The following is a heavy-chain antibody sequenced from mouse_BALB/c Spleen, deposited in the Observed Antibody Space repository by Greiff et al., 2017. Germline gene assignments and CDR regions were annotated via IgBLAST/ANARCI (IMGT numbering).Heavy chain of an antibody. CDR3: ARDGYGKRYYAMDY. CDR1: GFTFSSYA. J-gene: IGHJ4*01. CDR2: ISSGGST. Sequence: EVMLVESGGGLVKPGGSLKLSCAASGFTFSSYAMSWVRQTPEKRLEWVASISSGGSTYYPDSVKGRFTISRDNARNILYLQMSSLRSEDTAMYYCARDGYGKRYYAMDYWGQGTSVTVSS. D-gene: IGHD2-10*02. V-gene: IGHV5-6-5*01.